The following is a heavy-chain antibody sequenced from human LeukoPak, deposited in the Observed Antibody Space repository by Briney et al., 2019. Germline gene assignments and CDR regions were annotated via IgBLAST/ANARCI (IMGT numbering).Heavy chain of an antibody. D-gene: IGHD1-14*01. Sequence: GGSLRLSCAASGFTVSSNYMSWVCQAPGKGLEWVSVIYSGGSTYYADSVKGRFTISRDNSKNTLYLQMNSLRAEDTAVYYCARAMGTSTYYYYYMDVWGKGTTVTVSS. CDR2: IYSGGST. CDR1: GFTVSSNY. CDR3: ARAMGTSTYYYYYMDV. V-gene: IGHV3-53*01. J-gene: IGHJ6*03.